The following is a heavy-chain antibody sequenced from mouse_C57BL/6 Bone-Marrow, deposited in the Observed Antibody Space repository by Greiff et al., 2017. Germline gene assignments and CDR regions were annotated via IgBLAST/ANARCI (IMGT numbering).Heavy chain of an antibody. D-gene: IGHD1-1*01. CDR1: GYTFTDYY. J-gene: IGHJ3*01. CDR2: IYPGSGNT. V-gene: IGHV1-76*01. Sequence: VQLQESGAELVRPGASVKLSCKASGYTFTDYYINWVKQRPGQGLEWIARIYPGSGNTYYNEKFKGKATLTAEKSSSTAYMQLSSLTSEDSAVYFCARSGLLLGFAYWGQGTLVTVSA. CDR3: ARSGLLLGFAY.